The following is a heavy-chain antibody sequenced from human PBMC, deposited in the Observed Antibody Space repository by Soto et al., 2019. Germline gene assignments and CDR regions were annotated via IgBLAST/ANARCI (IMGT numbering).Heavy chain of an antibody. J-gene: IGHJ4*02. CDR1: SVSITSGNW. Sequence: PSETLSLTCDVSSVSITSGNWWTWVRQPPGKGLEWIGKISHSGTVNYNATLRSRVIISVDKPKNQLSLKLMSVTAADTAVYYCARDYDGFDYWGQGILVTVSS. D-gene: IGHD3-16*01. CDR3: ARDYDGFDY. CDR2: ISHSGTV. V-gene: IGHV4-4*02.